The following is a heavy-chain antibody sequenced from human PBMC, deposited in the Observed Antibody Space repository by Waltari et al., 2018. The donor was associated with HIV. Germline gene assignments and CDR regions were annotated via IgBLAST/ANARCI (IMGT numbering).Heavy chain of an antibody. CDR1: GYTFTTYD. CDR3: ATDYGDYDVAY. Sequence: QVQLVQSGAEVKKPGDSVKVSCKASGYTFTTYDINWVGKATEQGLEWSGWMNPNSGNTGYAQKFQGRVTMTRNTSISTSYMELSSLRSEDTAVYYCATDYGDYDVAYWGQGTLVTVSS. J-gene: IGHJ4*02. CDR2: MNPNSGNT. D-gene: IGHD4-17*01. V-gene: IGHV1-8*01.